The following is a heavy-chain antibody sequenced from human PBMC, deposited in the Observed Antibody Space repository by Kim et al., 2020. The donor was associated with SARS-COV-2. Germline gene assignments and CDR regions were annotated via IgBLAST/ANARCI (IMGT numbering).Heavy chain of an antibody. V-gene: IGHV4-59*01. J-gene: IGHJ4*02. Sequence: NYHPTLKSRFTISVDTSKNQFSLKLSSVTAADTAVYYCARDSGYQYYFDYWGQGTLVTVSS. CDR3: ARDSGYQYYFDY. D-gene: IGHD3-22*01.